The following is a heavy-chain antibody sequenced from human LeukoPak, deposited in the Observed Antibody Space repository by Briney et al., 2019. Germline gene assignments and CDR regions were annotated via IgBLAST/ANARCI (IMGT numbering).Heavy chain of an antibody. J-gene: IGHJ6*04. CDR2: INSDGSST. CDR1: GFTLSSYW. V-gene: IGHV3-74*01. Sequence: GGSLRLSCAASGFTLSSYWMHWVRQAPGKGLVWVSRINSDGSSTSYADSVKGRFTISRDNAKNTLYLQMNSLRAEDTAVYYCARATTVTTWLDVWGKGATVTISS. CDR3: ARATTVTTWLDV. D-gene: IGHD4-17*01.